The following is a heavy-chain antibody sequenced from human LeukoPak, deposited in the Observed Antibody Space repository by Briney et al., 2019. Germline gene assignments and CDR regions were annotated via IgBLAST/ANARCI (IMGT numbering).Heavy chain of an antibody. CDR3: ARTGTTVTNWFDP. V-gene: IGHV4-61*02. J-gene: IGHJ5*02. Sequence: SETLSLTCTVSGGSISSDSYYWSWIRHPAGKGLEWIGRIYTSGSTSYNPSLKSRVTISVDTSKDQFSLKLSSVTAADTAVYYCARTGTTVTNWFDPWGQGTLVTVSS. CDR1: GGSISSDSYY. D-gene: IGHD4-17*01. CDR2: IYTSGST.